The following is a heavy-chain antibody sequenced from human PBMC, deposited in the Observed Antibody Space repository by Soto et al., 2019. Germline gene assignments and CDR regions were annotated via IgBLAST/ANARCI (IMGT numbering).Heavy chain of an antibody. CDR1: GYTFTGYY. CDR2: INPNSGGT. CDR3: ARDGMVAIRTQSHYGMDV. V-gene: IGHV1-2*04. J-gene: IGHJ6*02. Sequence: ASVKVSCKASGYTFTGYYMHWVRQAPGQGLEWMGWINPNSGGTNYAQKSQGWVTMTRDTSISTAYMELSRLRSDDTAVYYCARDGMVAIRTQSHYGMDVWGQGTTVTVSS. D-gene: IGHD5-12*01.